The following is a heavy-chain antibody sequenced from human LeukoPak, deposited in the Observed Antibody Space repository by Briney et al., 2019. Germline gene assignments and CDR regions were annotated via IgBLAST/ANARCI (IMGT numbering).Heavy chain of an antibody. V-gene: IGHV1-2*02. D-gene: IGHD3-3*01. CDR2: INPNSGGT. CDR3: AREEWAYDFWSGYYTGGERLYYYYMDV. CDR1: GYTFTGYY. Sequence: ASVKVSCKASGYTFTGYYMHWVRQAPGQGLEWMGWINPNSGGTNYAQKFQGRDTRNRDTSISTAYMELSRLRSDDTAVYYCAREEWAYDFWSGYYTGGERLYYYYMDVWGKGTTVTVSS. J-gene: IGHJ6*03.